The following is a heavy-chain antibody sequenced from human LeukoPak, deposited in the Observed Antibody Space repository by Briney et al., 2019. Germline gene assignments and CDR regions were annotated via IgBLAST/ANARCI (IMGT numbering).Heavy chain of an antibody. CDR2: ISAYNGNT. J-gene: IGHJ4*02. Sequence: ASVKVSCKASGYTFTSYGISWVRQAPGQGLEWMGWISAYNGNTNYAQKLQGRVTMTTDTSTSTAYMELSSLRSEDTAVYYCARDLGARPPGYFDYWGQGTLVTVSS. D-gene: IGHD6-6*01. CDR1: GYTFTSYG. V-gene: IGHV1-18*01. CDR3: ARDLGARPPGYFDY.